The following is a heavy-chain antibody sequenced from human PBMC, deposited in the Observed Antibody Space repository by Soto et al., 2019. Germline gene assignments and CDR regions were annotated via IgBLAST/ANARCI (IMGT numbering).Heavy chain of an antibody. D-gene: IGHD6-19*01. CDR3: ATRLPVGIAVAGRHLGFFDY. V-gene: IGHV4-39*01. CDR2: IYYSGST. Sequence: SETLSLTCTVSGGSISSSSYYWGWIRQPPGKGLEWIGSIYYSGSTYYNPSLKSRVTISVDTSKNQSSLKLSSVTAADTAVYYCATRLPVGIAVAGRHLGFFDYWGQGTLVTVSS. CDR1: GGSISSSSYY. J-gene: IGHJ4*02.